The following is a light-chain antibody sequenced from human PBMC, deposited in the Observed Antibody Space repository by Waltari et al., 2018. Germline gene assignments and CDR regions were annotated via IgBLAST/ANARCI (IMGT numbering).Light chain of an antibody. CDR2: STN. CDR1: SGSVSSSYF. J-gene: IGLJ3*02. Sequence: QPVVNQEPSFSVSPGGTVTPPCGSSSGSVSSSYFPTWYQQTPGQAPRTFIYSTNTRSSGVPERFSGSILGNKAALTITGAQADDESDYYCVLYMGSGLWVFGGGTKLTVL. V-gene: IGLV8-61*01. CDR3: VLYMGSGLWV.